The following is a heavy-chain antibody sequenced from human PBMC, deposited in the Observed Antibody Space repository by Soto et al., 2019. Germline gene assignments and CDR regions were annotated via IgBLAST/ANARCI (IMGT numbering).Heavy chain of an antibody. CDR3: ARDTGDSSSWNY. CDR2: IIPILGIA. V-gene: IGHV1-69*08. Sequence: QVQLVQSGAEVKKPGSSVKVSCKASGGTFSSYTISWVRQAPGQGLEWMGRIIPILGIANYAQQFQGRVTITADKSTSTAYMELSSLRSEDTAVYYCARDTGDSSSWNYWGQGTLVTVSS. J-gene: IGHJ4*02. D-gene: IGHD6-13*01. CDR1: GGTFSSYT.